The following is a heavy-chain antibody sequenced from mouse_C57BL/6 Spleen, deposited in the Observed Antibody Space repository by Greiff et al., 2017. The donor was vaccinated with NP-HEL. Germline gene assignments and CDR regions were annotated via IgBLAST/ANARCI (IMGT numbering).Heavy chain of an antibody. J-gene: IGHJ3*01. CDR3: VRQYYDYDEVWFAY. CDR1: GFSFNTYA. V-gene: IGHV10-1*01. CDR2: IRSKSNNYAT. D-gene: IGHD2-4*01. Sequence: EVKVIESGGGLVQPKGSLKLSCAASGFSFNTYAMNWVRQAPGKGLEWVARIRSKSNNYATYYADSVKDRFTISRDDSESMLYLQMNNLKTEDTAMYYCVRQYYDYDEVWFAYWGQGTLVTVSA.